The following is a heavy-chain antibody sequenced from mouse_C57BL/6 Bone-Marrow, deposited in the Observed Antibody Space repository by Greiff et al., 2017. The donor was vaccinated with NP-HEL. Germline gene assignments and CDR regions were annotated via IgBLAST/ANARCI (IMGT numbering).Heavy chain of an antibody. V-gene: IGHV1-55*01. CDR3: ARLDTTVVAHWYFDV. Sequence: QVQLQQPGAELVKPGASVTMSCKASGYTFTSYWITWVKQRPGQGLEWLGDIYPGSGSTNYNEKFKSKATLTVDTSSSTAYMQLSSLTSEDSAVYYCARLDTTVVAHWYFDVWGTGTTVTVSS. CDR1: GYTFTSYW. J-gene: IGHJ1*03. CDR2: IYPGSGST. D-gene: IGHD1-1*01.